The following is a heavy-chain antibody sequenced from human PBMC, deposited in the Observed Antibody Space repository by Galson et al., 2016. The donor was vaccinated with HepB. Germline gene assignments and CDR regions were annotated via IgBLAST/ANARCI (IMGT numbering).Heavy chain of an antibody. D-gene: IGHD6-19*01. V-gene: IGHV1-2*02. Sequence: SVKVSCKASGYTFTDYYMHWVRQAPGQGLEWMGWINPNSGGRNYAQKFQGRVTMTRDTSISTAYMELSRLISDDTAVYYCARDQFWLSSGWHRQYYFDYWGQGTLVTVSS. CDR2: INPNSGGR. CDR3: ARDQFWLSSGWHRQYYFDY. J-gene: IGHJ4*02. CDR1: GYTFTDYY.